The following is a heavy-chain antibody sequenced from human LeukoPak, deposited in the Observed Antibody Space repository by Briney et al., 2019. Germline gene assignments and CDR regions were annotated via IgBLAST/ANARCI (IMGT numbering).Heavy chain of an antibody. V-gene: IGHV4-34*01. Sequence: SETLSLTCAVYGGSFSGYYWSWIRQPPGKGLEWIGEINHSGSTNYNPSLKSRVTISVDTSKNQFSLKLSSVTAADTAVYYCAGRVTGTLDYWGQGTLVTVSS. CDR3: AGRVTGTLDY. CDR1: GGSFSGYY. CDR2: INHSGST. J-gene: IGHJ4*02. D-gene: IGHD3-3*01.